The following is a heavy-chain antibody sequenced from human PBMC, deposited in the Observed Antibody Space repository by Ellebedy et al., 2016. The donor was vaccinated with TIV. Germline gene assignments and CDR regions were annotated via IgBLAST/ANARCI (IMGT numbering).Heavy chain of an antibody. CDR1: GFTFSSYW. Sequence: GESLKISCVASGFTFSSYWMHWVRQAPGQGPVWVSRINNDGSSTNYADSVKGRFTISRDNAKNMLYLQMNSLRAGDTAVYYCARDPYGDYFFDYWGQGTLVTVSS. CDR2: INNDGSST. CDR3: ARDPYGDYFFDY. D-gene: IGHD4-17*01. J-gene: IGHJ4*02. V-gene: IGHV3-74*01.